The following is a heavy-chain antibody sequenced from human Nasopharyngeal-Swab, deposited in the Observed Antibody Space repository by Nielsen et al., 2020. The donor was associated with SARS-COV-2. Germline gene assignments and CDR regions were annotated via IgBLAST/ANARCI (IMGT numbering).Heavy chain of an antibody. Sequence: GESLKISCAASGFTFSTYWMNWVRQTPGKGLEWVANIKQDGSDKRYVDSAKGRFTISRDNAKNSLYLQMNSLRAEDTAVYYCAGGTGWVFNCWGQGTLVTVSS. CDR2: IKQDGSDK. J-gene: IGHJ4*02. CDR1: GFTFSTYW. CDR3: AGGTGWVFNC. D-gene: IGHD2-8*02. V-gene: IGHV3-7*01.